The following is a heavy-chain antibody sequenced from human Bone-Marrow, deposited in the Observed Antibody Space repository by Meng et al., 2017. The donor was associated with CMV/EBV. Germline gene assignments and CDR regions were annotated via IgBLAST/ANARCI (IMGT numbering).Heavy chain of an antibody. D-gene: IGHD1-14*01. V-gene: IGHV4-59*01. CDR2: IYYSGYS. CDR1: GASISTYY. Sequence: SETLSLTCTVSGASISTYYWSWIRQSPGKALEWTGNIYYSGYSNYNPSLKSRVTISVDTSKNQVSLKLSSVTAADTAVYYCSRGADEPDYWGQGTLVTVSS. J-gene: IGHJ4*02. CDR3: SRGADEPDY.